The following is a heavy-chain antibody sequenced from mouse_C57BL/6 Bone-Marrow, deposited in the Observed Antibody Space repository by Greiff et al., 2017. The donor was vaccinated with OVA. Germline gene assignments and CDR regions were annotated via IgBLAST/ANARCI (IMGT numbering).Heavy chain of an antibody. Sequence: DVKLVESGGGLVQPGGSLKLSCAASGFTFSDYGMAWVRQAPRKGPEWVAFISNLAYSIYYADTVTGRFTISRENAKNTLYLEMSSLRSEDTAMYYCARQGSSYGYFDVWGTGTTVTVSS. D-gene: IGHD1-1*01. V-gene: IGHV5-15*01. CDR1: GFTFSDYG. CDR3: ARQGSSYGYFDV. CDR2: ISNLAYSI. J-gene: IGHJ1*03.